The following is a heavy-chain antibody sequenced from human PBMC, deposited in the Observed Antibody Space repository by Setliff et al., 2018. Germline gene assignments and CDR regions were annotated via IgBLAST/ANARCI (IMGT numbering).Heavy chain of an antibody. CDR3: AREKGPAAHWNWFDP. D-gene: IGHD2-2*01. V-gene: IGHV1-69*04. J-gene: IGHJ5*02. CDR2: IIPILGTA. Sequence: SVKVSCKASGGTFSSYAISWVRQAPGQGLEWMGRIIPILGTANYAQKFQGRVTITADKSTSTAYMELSSLRSEDTAAYYCAREKGPAAHWNWFDPWGQGTLVTVSS. CDR1: GGTFSSYA.